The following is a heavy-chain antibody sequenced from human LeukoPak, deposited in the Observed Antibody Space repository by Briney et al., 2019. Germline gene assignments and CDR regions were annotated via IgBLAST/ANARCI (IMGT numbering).Heavy chain of an antibody. CDR1: GYSISSGYY. CDR3: ARCERAAKPPFDY. D-gene: IGHD6-13*01. V-gene: IGHV4-38-2*01. Sequence: SETLSLTCAVSGYSISSGYYWGWIRQPPGKGLEWIGRIYHSGSTYYNPSLKNRVTISVDTSKNQFSLKLSSVTAADTAVYYCARCERAAKPPFDYWGQGTLVTVSS. CDR2: IYHSGST. J-gene: IGHJ4*02.